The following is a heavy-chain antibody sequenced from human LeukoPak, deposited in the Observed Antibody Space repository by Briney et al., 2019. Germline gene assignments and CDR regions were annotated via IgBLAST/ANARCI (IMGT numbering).Heavy chain of an antibody. D-gene: IGHD3-22*01. CDR2: FDPEDGET. CDR3: ATVSGYYDSSGKRQYYFDY. V-gene: IGHV1-24*01. Sequence: ASVKVSCKVSGYTLTELSMHWVRQAPGKGLEWMGGFDPEDGETIYAQKFQGRVTMTEDTSTDTAYMELSSLRSEDTAVYYCATVSGYYDSSGKRQYYFDYWGQGTLVTVSS. CDR1: GYTLTELS. J-gene: IGHJ4*02.